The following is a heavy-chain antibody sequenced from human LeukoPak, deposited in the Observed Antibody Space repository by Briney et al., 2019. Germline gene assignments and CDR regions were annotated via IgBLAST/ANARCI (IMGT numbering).Heavy chain of an antibody. D-gene: IGHD3-10*01. J-gene: IGHJ6*02. CDR3: AREGLMNYGRYYYYYGMDV. Sequence: GGSLRLSCAASGFTFSSYWMHWVRQAPGKGLVWVSRINSDGSSTSYADSVKGRFTISRDNAKNTLYLQMNSLRAEDTAVYYCAREGLMNYGRYYYYYGMDVWGQGTTVTVSS. CDR2: INSDGSST. CDR1: GFTFSSYW. V-gene: IGHV3-74*01.